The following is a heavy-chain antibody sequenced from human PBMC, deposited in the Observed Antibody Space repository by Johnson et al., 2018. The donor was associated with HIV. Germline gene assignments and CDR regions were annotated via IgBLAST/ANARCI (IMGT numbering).Heavy chain of an antibody. CDR2: ISYDGSNK. D-gene: IGHD2-2*01. CDR3: ARGGSSTSLDAFDI. CDR1: GFTFSGYG. V-gene: IGHV3-30*03. J-gene: IGHJ3*02. Sequence: QVQLVESGGGEVQPGRSLRLSCAASGFTFSGYGMHWVRQAPGKGLEWVAVISYDGSNKYYTESVKGRFTISRDNSKNTMYLQMNSLRAEDTAVYYCARGGSSTSLDAFDIWGQGTMVTVSS.